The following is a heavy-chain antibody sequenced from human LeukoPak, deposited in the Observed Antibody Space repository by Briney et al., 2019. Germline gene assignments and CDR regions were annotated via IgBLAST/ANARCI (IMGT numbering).Heavy chain of an antibody. CDR2: IRSKAYGGTT. CDR3: TRDSYRKRALVVELDY. Sequence: GSLRLSCTASGFTFGDYAMSWVRQAPGKGLEWVGFIRSKAYGGTTEYAASVKGRFTISRGDSKSIAYLQMNSLKTEDTAVYYCTRDSYRKRALVVELDYWGQGTLVTVSS. CDR1: GFTFGDYA. V-gene: IGHV3-49*04. D-gene: IGHD3-22*01. J-gene: IGHJ4*02.